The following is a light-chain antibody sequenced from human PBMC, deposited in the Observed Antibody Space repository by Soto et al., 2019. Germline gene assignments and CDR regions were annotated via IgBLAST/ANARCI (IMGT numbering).Light chain of an antibody. CDR3: QQDGSSPRIT. CDR1: QSVSSNY. CDR2: DAS. Sequence: EIVLTQSPATLSLSPGERATLSCGASQSVSSNYLAWYQQKPGLAPRLLIYDASSRATGIPDRFSGSGSVTDFTPTTGRLEPEAFAVYYCQQDGSSPRITFGQGRRLEIK. J-gene: IGKJ5*01. V-gene: IGKV3D-20*01.